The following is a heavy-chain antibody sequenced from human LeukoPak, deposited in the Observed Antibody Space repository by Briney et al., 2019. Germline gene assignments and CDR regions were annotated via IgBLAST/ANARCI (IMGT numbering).Heavy chain of an antibody. CDR1: GYSISSGYY. D-gene: IGHD2-2*02. Sequence: PSETLSLTCAVSGYSISSGYYWGWIRQPPGKGLEWIGSIYHSGSTYYNPSLKSRVTISVDTSKNQFSLKLSSVTAADTAVYYCASTSLSDIVVVPAAIYWGQGTLVTVSS. V-gene: IGHV4-38-2*01. J-gene: IGHJ4*02. CDR2: IYHSGST. CDR3: ASTSLSDIVVVPAAIY.